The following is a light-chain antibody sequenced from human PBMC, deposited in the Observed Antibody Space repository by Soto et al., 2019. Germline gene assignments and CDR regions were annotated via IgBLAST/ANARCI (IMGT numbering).Light chain of an antibody. V-gene: IGKV3-15*01. Sequence: EIVMTQSPATLSLSPGERATLSFRVSQSVTTNLAWYQQKPGQAPRLLIFGASTRAIGIPATFTGSGSGTDFTLTISRLQSEDFAVYYCQQYNGWPTFGQGTKVDIK. J-gene: IGKJ1*01. CDR1: QSVTTN. CDR3: QQYNGWPT. CDR2: GAS.